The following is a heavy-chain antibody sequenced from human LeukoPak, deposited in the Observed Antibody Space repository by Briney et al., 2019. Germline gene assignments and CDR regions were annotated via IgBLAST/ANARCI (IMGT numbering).Heavy chain of an antibody. CDR1: GGSFSGYY. CDR3: ARGSAFGTMIVVVPYYFDY. Sequence: SETLSLTCAVYGGSFSGYYWSWIRQPPGKGLEWIGEINHSGSTNYNPSLKSRVTISVDTSKNQFSLKLSSVTAADTAVYYCARGSAFGTMIVVVPYYFDYWGQGTLVTVSS. D-gene: IGHD3-22*01. V-gene: IGHV4-34*01. J-gene: IGHJ4*02. CDR2: INHSGST.